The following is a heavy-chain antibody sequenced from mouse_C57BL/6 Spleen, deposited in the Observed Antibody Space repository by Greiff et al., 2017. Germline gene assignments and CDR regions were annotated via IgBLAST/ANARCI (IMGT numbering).Heavy chain of an antibody. V-gene: IGHV1-81*01. CDR2: IYPRSGNT. D-gene: IGHD2-1*01. J-gene: IGHJ4*01. Sequence: VQLQQSGAELARPGASVKLSCKASGYTFTSYGISWVKQRTGQGLEWIGEIYPRSGNTYYNEKFKGKATLTADKSSSTAYMELRSLTSEDSAVYFCASFYYGNYYYAMDYWGQGTSVTVSS. CDR3: ASFYYGNYYYAMDY. CDR1: GYTFTSYG.